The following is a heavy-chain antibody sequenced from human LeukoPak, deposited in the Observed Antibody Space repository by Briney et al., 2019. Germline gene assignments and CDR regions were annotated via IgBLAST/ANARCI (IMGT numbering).Heavy chain of an antibody. J-gene: IGHJ5*02. CDR1: GGSISSYY. CDR3: AKEDGYCSSTSCMNWFDP. CDR2: IYYSGST. Sequence: SETLSLTCTVSGGSISSYYWSWIRQPPGKGLEWIGYIYYSGSTNYNPSLKGRVTISVDTSKNQFSLKLSSVTAADTAVYYCAKEDGYCSSTSCMNWFDPWGQGTLVTVSS. D-gene: IGHD2-2*03. V-gene: IGHV4-59*01.